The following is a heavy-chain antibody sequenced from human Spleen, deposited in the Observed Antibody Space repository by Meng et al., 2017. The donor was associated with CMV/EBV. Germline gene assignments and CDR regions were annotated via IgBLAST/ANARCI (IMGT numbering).Heavy chain of an antibody. Sequence: GGSLRLSCAASGFTFSSYAMSWVRQAPGKGLEWVSAISGSGGSTYYADSVKGRFTISRDNSKNTLYLQMNSLKAEDTAVYYCSKDCGLGYCSGTSSLGEKDYYYGMDVWGQGTTVTVSS. CDR2: ISGSGGST. V-gene: IGHV3-23*01. CDR1: GFTFSSYA. J-gene: IGHJ6*02. D-gene: IGHD2-2*01. CDR3: SKDCGLGYCSGTSSLGEKDYYYGMDV.